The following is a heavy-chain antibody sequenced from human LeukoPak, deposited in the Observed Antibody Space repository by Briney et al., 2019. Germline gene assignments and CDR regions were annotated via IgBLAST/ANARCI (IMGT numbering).Heavy chain of an antibody. V-gene: IGHV1-2*02. CDR2: INPNSGGT. CDR3: ARDEGTVAGRVFDP. D-gene: IGHD6-19*01. CDR1: GYTFTVYY. Sequence: ASVKVSFTASGYTFTVYYMHWVRQAPGQGLEWMGWINPNSGGTNYAQKFQGRVSITRDTSISTAYMELSRLRSDDTAVYYCARDEGTVAGRVFDPWGQGTQVTVSS. J-gene: IGHJ5*02.